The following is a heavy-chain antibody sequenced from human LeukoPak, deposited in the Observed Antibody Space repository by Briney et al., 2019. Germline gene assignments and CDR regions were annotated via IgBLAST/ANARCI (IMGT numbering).Heavy chain of an antibody. Sequence: GGSLRLSCAASGFTFSSYWMSWVRQAPGKGLEWVANIKQDGSEKYYVDSGKGRFTISRDNAKNSLYLQMNSLRAEDTAVYYCARDRASEYYYYYGMDVWGKGTTVTVSS. CDR1: GFTFSSYW. CDR3: ARDRASEYYYYYGMDV. J-gene: IGHJ6*04. V-gene: IGHV3-7*03. CDR2: IKQDGSEK. D-gene: IGHD3-10*01.